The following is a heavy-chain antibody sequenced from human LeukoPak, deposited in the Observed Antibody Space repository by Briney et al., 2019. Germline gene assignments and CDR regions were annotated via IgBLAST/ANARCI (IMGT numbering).Heavy chain of an antibody. Sequence: PSETLSLTCAVYGGSFSGYYWSWIRQPPGKGLEWIGEINHSGSTNYNPSLKSRVTISVDTSKNQFSLKLSSVTAADTAVYYCAREARYSYGYRYYYYMDVWGKGTTVTVSS. D-gene: IGHD5-18*01. J-gene: IGHJ6*03. CDR2: INHSGST. CDR3: AREARYSYGYRYYYYMDV. CDR1: GGSFSGYY. V-gene: IGHV4-34*01.